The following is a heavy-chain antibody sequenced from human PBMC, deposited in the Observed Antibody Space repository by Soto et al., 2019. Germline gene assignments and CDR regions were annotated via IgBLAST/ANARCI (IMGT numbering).Heavy chain of an antibody. V-gene: IGHV6-1*01. CDR1: WDSVSSNDAV. D-gene: IGHD6-6*01. J-gene: IGHJ5*02. Sequence: QVQLQQSGPGLVKPSQTLSLTCAISWDSVSSNDAVWNWIRQSPSRGLEWLGRTYYRSIWQTEYAVSVKGRPTITPDASKNQFSPQLNSVTPEDTAMYYCARLVGNSWLDHWGQGTLVTVSA. CDR3: ARLVGNSWLDH. CDR2: TYYRSIWQT.